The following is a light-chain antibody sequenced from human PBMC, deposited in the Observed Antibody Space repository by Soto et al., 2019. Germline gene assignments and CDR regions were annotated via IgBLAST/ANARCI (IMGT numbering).Light chain of an antibody. J-gene: IGKJ5*01. Sequence: DIHITPSPSTLSASVGASVPITFRASQGISSYLAWYQQKPGKVPKVLIYAASTLQPGVPSRFSGSGSGTDFTLTINNLQPDDIATYYCQNYDSDPITFGQGTRLEIK. V-gene: IGKV1-27*01. CDR3: QNYDSDPIT. CDR1: QGISSY. CDR2: AAS.